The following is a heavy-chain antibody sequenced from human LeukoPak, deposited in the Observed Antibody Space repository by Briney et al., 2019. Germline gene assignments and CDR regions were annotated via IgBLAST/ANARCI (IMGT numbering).Heavy chain of an antibody. Sequence: GGSLRLSCLASGFTFSNDWMHWVRHAPGKGLVWVSLINSDGRTTRYADSVKGRFTICRDNAKNTLYLQMNNLRDEDTAVYYCARDLSGSLDNWGQGALVTVSS. CDR1: GFTFSNDW. V-gene: IGHV3-74*01. CDR2: INSDGRTT. J-gene: IGHJ4*02. D-gene: IGHD3-3*01. CDR3: ARDLSGSLDN.